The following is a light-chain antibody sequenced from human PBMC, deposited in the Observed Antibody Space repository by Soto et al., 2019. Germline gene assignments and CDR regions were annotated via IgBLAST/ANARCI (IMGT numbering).Light chain of an antibody. Sequence: QSLLTHPPSSSGTPGQRVIISCSGSSSNIGSNTVKWYQQFPGTAPRLLIYSNNQRPSGVPDRFSGSKSDTSASLAISGLQSEDEAEFYCVAWDDSLNAVVFGRGTKVTGL. V-gene: IGLV1-44*01. J-gene: IGLJ2*01. CDR1: SSNIGSNT. CDR2: SNN. CDR3: VAWDDSLNAVV.